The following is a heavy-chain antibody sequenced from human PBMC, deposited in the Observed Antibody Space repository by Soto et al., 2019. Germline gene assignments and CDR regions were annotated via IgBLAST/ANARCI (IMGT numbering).Heavy chain of an antibody. D-gene: IGHD5-18*01. Sequence: ASVKVSCKASGYTFTSYGISWVRQAPGQGLEWMGWISAYNGNTNYAQKLQGRVTMTTDTSTSTAYMELRSLRSDDTAVYYCARGTDTAMPYPFVYWGQGTLVTVSS. CDR3: ARGTDTAMPYPFVY. CDR1: GYTFTSYG. V-gene: IGHV1-18*04. J-gene: IGHJ4*02. CDR2: ISAYNGNT.